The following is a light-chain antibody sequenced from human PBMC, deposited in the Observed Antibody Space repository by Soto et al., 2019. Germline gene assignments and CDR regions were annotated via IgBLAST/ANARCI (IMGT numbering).Light chain of an antibody. CDR2: ATS. CDR1: QNIAFS. J-gene: IGKJ2*01. V-gene: IGKV1-39*01. CDR3: QQGSASPYT. Sequence: DIQMTQSPSSLSASVGDRVSITCRASQNIAFSLNWYQQHPGKAPKLLIYATSTLQGGVPSRFSGSGSGTEFTLAITNLQPEDFATYFCQQGSASPYTFGPGTKLEI.